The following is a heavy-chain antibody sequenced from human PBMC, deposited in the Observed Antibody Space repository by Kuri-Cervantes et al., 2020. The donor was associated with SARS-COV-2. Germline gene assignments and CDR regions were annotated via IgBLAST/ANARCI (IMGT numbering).Heavy chain of an antibody. CDR1: GYTFTDYY. J-gene: IGHJ3*02. V-gene: IGHV1-8*03. D-gene: IGHD2-15*01. CDR2: MNPNXGNT. CDR3: ARDSLAEGVGDAFDI. Sequence: ASVKVSCKASGYTFTDYYMHWVRQAPGQGLEWMGWMNPNXGNTGYAQKFQGRVTXTRNTSIXTAYMELSSLRSEDTAVXXCARDSLAEGVGDAFDIWGQGTMVTVSS.